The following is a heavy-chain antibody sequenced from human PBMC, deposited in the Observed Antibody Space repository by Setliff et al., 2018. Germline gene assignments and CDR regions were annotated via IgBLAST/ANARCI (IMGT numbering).Heavy chain of an antibody. J-gene: IGHJ3*02. CDR1: ALTFSNYG. CDR3: ARDRISRYYDSGAHAFDI. V-gene: IGHV3-30*02. D-gene: IGHD3-22*01. CDR2: IRNDGTEK. Sequence: GGSLRLSCAASALTFSNYGIHWVRQAPGKGLEWVAFIRNDGTEKFHADPVKGRFTISRDNSKNTLYLQMNSLRPEDTAVYYCARDRISRYYDSGAHAFDIWGQGTMVTVSS.